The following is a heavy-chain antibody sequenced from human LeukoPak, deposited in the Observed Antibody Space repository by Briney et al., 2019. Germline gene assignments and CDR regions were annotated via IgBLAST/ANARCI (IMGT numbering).Heavy chain of an antibody. CDR3: ARDRERYCSSTSCYLFDP. V-gene: IGHV4-4*07. Sequence: SETLSLTCTVSGDSISSYYWSWIRQPAGKGLEWIGRIYTSGSTNYNPSLKSRVTMSVDASKNQFSLKLSSVTAADTAVYYCARDRERYCSSTSCYLFDPWGQGTLVTVSS. CDR2: IYTSGST. D-gene: IGHD2-2*01. J-gene: IGHJ5*02. CDR1: GDSISSYY.